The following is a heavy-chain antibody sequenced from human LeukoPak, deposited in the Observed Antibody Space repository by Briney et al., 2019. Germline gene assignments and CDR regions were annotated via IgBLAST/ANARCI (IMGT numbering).Heavy chain of an antibody. CDR3: AAGYCSSTSCYTYFDY. J-gene: IGHJ4*02. CDR1: GGSFSGYY. CDR2: INHSGST. V-gene: IGHV4-34*01. D-gene: IGHD2-2*02. Sequence: PETLSLTCAVYGGSFSGYYWSWIRQPPGKGLEWIGEINHSGSTNYNPSLKSRVTISVDTSKNQFSLKLSSVTAADTAVYYCAAGYCSSTSCYTYFDYWGQGTLVTVSS.